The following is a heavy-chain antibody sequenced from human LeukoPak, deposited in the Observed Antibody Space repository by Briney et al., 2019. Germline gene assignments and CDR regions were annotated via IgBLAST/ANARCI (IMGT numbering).Heavy chain of an antibody. V-gene: IGHV5-51*01. CDR3: ARHSGSYLFFDY. CDR1: GYSFTSYW. Sequence: GESLKISSNGSGYSFTSYWIGWVRPMPGKGLEWMGIIYPGDSDTRYSPSFQGQVTISADKSTSTASLQWRSLKASDTAMYYCARHSGSYLFFDYWGQGTLVSVSS. J-gene: IGHJ4*02. D-gene: IGHD1-26*01. CDR2: IYPGDSDT.